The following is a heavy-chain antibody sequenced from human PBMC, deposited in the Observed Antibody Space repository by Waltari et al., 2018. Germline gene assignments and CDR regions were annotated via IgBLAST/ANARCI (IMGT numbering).Heavy chain of an antibody. CDR3: TTEADAFDI. CDR1: GFTFSNAW. V-gene: IGHV3-15*01. J-gene: IGHJ3*02. CDR2: IKSKTDGWTT. Sequence: EVQLVESGGGLVKPGGSLRLSCAASGFTFSNAWMRWVRQAPGKGLEWVRRIKSKTDGWTTDYAAPVKGRFTISRDDAKNTLHLQMNSLKTEYTAVYYCTTEADAFDIWGQGTMVTVSS.